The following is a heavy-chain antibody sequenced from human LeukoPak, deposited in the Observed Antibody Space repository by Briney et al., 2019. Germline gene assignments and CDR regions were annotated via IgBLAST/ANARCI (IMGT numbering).Heavy chain of an antibody. D-gene: IGHD3-22*01. CDR1: GFTFSSYS. V-gene: IGHV3-21*01. Sequence: GGSLRLSCAASGFTFSSYSMNWVRQAPGKGLEWVSSISSSSGYIYYADSVKGRFTISRDNAKNSLYLQMNSLRAEDTAVYYCARDGDYYDSSAHDAFDIWGQGTMVTVSS. CDR2: ISSSSGYI. J-gene: IGHJ3*02. CDR3: ARDGDYYDSSAHDAFDI.